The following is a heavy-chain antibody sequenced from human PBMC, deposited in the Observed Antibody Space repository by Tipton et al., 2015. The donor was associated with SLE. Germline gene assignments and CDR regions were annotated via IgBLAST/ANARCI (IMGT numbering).Heavy chain of an antibody. J-gene: IGHJ4*02. V-gene: IGHV4-59*01. CDR2: IYYSGST. Sequence: TLSLTCTVSGGSISSYYWSWIRQPPGKGLEWIGYIYYSGSTKYNPSLKSPVTISVDTSKNQFSLKLSSVTAADTAVYYCTRDYGISSPFFDYWGQGILVTVSS. D-gene: IGHD3-3*02. CDR3: TRDYGISSPFFDY. CDR1: GGSISSYY.